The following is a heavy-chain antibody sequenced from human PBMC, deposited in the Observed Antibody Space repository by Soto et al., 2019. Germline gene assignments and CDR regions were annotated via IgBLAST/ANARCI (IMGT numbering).Heavy chain of an antibody. CDR1: GGSVSSSSYF. D-gene: IGHD3-22*01. V-gene: IGHV4-61*01. CDR3: ARDLRGYHSSGYYYNWFDT. J-gene: IGHJ5*02. CDR2: IYYSGST. Sequence: QVQLQESGPRLVKPSETLSLTCTVSGGSVSSSSYFWNWIRQPPGKGLEWIGYIYYSGSTNYSPSLKSRVTMSVDTSKNQFSLRLSSVTAADTAVYYCARDLRGYHSSGYYYNWFDTWGQGTLVTVFS.